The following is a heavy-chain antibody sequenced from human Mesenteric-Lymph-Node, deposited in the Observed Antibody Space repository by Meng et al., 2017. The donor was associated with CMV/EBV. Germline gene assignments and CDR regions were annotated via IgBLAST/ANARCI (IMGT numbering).Heavy chain of an antibody. CDR3: ARDFYYGMDV. V-gene: IGHV3-23*03. CDR2: IYSGASST. J-gene: IGHJ6*02. CDR1: GFTFTTYA. Sequence: GESLKISCAASGFTFTTYAMTWVRQAPGKGLEWVSAIYSGASSTYYADSVKGRFSISRDNSKNTLYLQMNSLRAEDTAVYYCARDFYYGMDVWGPGTTVTVSS.